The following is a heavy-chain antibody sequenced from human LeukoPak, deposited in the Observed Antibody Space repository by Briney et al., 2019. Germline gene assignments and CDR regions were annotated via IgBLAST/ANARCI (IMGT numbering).Heavy chain of an antibody. V-gene: IGHV3-53*01. Sequence: GGSLRLSCAASGFTVSDNYMSWDRQAPGKGLEWVSIIYSGGSTYYADSVKGRFTISRDNSKNTLFLQMNSLRAEDTAVYYCAKDKVAEYYFDYWGQGTLVTVSS. CDR1: GFTVSDNY. D-gene: IGHD2-15*01. J-gene: IGHJ4*02. CDR2: IYSGGST. CDR3: AKDKVAEYYFDY.